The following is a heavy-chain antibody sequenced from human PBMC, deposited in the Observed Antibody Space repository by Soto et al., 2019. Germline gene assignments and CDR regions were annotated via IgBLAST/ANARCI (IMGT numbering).Heavy chain of an antibody. CDR2: IHYSGST. CDR3: ARSGYSFVTDSILY. CDR1: GGSISSCGYY. Sequence: QVQLQESGPGLVKPSQTLSLTCTVSGGSISSCGYYWSWIRQHPGKGLEWIGYIHYSGSTHYNPSLRCRVTLCVRNTTRHVFLRLSYVTAVDTAVYSCARSGYSFVTDSILYWWHGTRVTV. V-gene: IGHV4-31*03. J-gene: IGHJ4*01. D-gene: IGHD5-18*01.